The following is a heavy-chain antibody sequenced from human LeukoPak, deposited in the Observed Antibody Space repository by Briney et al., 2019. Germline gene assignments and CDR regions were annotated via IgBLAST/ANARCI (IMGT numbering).Heavy chain of an antibody. V-gene: IGHV3-30*02. J-gene: IGHJ4*02. Sequence: GGSLRLSCAASGFTFSSYGMHWVRQAPGKGLEWVAFIRFDGSNKYYADSVKGRFTISRDNSKNTVYLQMSSLRAEDTAVYYCAKESVWFGESNPFDYWGQGTLVTVSS. CDR2: IRFDGSNK. CDR3: AKESVWFGESNPFDY. CDR1: GFTFSSYG. D-gene: IGHD3-10*01.